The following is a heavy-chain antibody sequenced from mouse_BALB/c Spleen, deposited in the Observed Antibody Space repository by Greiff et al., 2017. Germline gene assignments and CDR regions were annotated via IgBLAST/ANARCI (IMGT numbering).Heavy chain of an antibody. CDR3: ARGYYGNLYAMDY. D-gene: IGHD2-1*01. V-gene: IGHV1-7*01. CDR1: GYTFTSYW. CDR2: INPSTGYT. Sequence: QVQLQQSGAELAKPGASVKMSCKASGYTFTSYWMHWVKQRPGQGLEWIGYINPSTGYTEYNQKFKDKATLTADKSSSTAYMQLSSLTSEDSAVYYCARGYYGNLYAMDYWGQGTSVTVSS. J-gene: IGHJ4*01.